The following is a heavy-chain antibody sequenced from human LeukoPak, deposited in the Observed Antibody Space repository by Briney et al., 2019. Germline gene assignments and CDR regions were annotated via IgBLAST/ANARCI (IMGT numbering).Heavy chain of an antibody. J-gene: IGHJ4*02. CDR1: GGSISSWY. CDR2: IYYTGST. CDR3: ARHRAYSSSSPFDY. D-gene: IGHD6-6*01. Sequence: PSETLPLTCSVSGGSISSWYWSWLRQPPGKGLEWIGYIYYTGSTNYNPSLKSRVTMFVDMSKNQFSLRLSSVTAADTAVYYCARHRAYSSSSPFDYWAREPWSPSPQ. V-gene: IGHV4-59*08.